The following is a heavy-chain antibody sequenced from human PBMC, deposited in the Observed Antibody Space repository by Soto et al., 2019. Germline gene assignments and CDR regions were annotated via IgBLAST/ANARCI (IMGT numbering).Heavy chain of an antibody. J-gene: IGHJ5*02. V-gene: IGHV4-31*03. CDR2: IFYIGST. CDR1: GGSISSGGYY. CDR3: ARSVFP. Sequence: QVQLQESGPGLVKPSQTLSLTCTVSGGSISSGGYYWNWIRQHPGKGLEWIGYIFYIGSTYYNPSLKSRVTISVDTSKNQFSLXLNSXTXADTAVYYCARSVFPWGQGTLVTVSS.